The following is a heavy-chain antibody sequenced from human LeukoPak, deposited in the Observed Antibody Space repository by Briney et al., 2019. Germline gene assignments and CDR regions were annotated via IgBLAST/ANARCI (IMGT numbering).Heavy chain of an antibody. D-gene: IGHD1-1*01. J-gene: IGHJ3*02. CDR3: ARVTPEYNWNDANDAFDI. Sequence: SETLSLTCTVSGGSISSYYWSWIRQPPGKGLDWIGYIYYSGSTNYNPSLKSRVTISVDTSKNQFSLKLSSVTAADTAVYYCARVTPEYNWNDANDAFDIWGQGTMVTVSS. CDR1: GGSISSYY. V-gene: IGHV4-59*01. CDR2: IYYSGST.